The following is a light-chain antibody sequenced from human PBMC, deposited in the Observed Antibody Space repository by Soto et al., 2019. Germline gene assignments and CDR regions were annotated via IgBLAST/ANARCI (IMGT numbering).Light chain of an antibody. CDR1: SSDVGGHVY. V-gene: IGLV2-14*01. Sequence: QSALTQPASVSGSPGQSITISCTGTSSDVGGHVYVSWYQQHPGKAPKLMIYDVSNRPSGVSNRFSGSKSGNTASLTISGLQAEDEADYYCNSYTSSSNSYVFGTGTKLTVL. CDR2: DVS. CDR3: NSYTSSSNSYV. J-gene: IGLJ1*01.